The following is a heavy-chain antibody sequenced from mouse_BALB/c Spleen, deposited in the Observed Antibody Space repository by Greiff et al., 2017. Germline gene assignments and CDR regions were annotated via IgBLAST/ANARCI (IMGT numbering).Heavy chain of an antibody. V-gene: IGHV1-14*01. D-gene: IGHD1-1*01. J-gene: IGHJ2*01. CDR2: INPYNDGT. CDR1: GYTFTSYV. Sequence: EVQLQQSGPELVKPGASVKMSCKASGYTFTSYVMHWVKQKPGQGLEWIGYINPYNDGTKYNEKFKGKATLTSDKSSNTAYMELSSLTSEDSAVYYCARIDTTVVARGFDYWGQGTTLTVSS. CDR3: ARIDTTVVARGFDY.